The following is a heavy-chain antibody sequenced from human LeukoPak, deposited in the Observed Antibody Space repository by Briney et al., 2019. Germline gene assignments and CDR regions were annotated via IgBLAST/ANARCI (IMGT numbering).Heavy chain of an antibody. V-gene: IGHV3-74*01. J-gene: IGHJ4*02. D-gene: IGHD6-19*01. CDR1: GFTFSSFW. Sequence: GGSLSLPCAPPGFTFSSFWRTWVRQAQGKGLVWVSRINSVGSSTSYADSVKGRFTISRDNAKNTLYLQMNSLRAEDTAVYYCARERTSGWDAFDFWGQGTLVTVSS. CDR3: ARERTSGWDAFDF. CDR2: INSVGSST.